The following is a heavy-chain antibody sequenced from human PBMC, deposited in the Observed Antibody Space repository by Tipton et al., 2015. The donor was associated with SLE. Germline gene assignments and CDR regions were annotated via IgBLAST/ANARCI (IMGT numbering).Heavy chain of an antibody. CDR2: IYLDGST. V-gene: IGHV4-4*07. Sequence: LRLSCTVSGGSIRSYYWTWIRQPAGKGLEWIGHIYLDGSTNYNPSLKSRVTISVDTSKNQFSLKLSSVTAADTAVYWCARGVATIDGDAFDIWGPGTMVTVSS. J-gene: IGHJ3*02. CDR1: GGSIRSYY. D-gene: IGHD5-12*01. CDR3: ARGVATIDGDAFDI.